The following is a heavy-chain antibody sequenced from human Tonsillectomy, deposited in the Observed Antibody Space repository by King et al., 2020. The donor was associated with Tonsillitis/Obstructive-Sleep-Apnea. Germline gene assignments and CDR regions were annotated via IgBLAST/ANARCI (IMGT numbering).Heavy chain of an antibody. D-gene: IGHD3-16*02. J-gene: IGHJ4*02. CDR1: GFTFSSYS. CDR3: AREFSLGELSFYY. CDR2: IISSSSTI. V-gene: IGHV3-48*02. Sequence: VQLVESGGGLVQPGGSLRLSCAASGFTFSSYSMNCVRQAPGRGLEWVSYIISSSSTIYYADSVKGRFTISRDNAKNSLYLQMNSLRDEDTAVYYCAREFSLGELSFYYWGQGTLVTVSS.